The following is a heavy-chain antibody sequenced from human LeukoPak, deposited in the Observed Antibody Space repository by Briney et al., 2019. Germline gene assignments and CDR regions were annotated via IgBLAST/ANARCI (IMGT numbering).Heavy chain of an antibody. V-gene: IGHV3-11*04. CDR3: AREWGSGWPSFDY. D-gene: IGHD6-19*01. CDR2: ISSSGSTT. Sequence: PGGSLRLSCAASGFTFSDYYMSWIRQAPGKGLEWVSYISSSGSTTYYADSVKGRFTISRDNAKNSLYLQMNSLRAEDTAVYYCAREWGSGWPSFDYWGQGTLVTVSS. J-gene: IGHJ4*02. CDR1: GFTFSDYY.